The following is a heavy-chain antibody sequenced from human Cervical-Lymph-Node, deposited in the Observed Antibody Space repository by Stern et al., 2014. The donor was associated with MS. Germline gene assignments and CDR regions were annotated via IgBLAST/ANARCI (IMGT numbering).Heavy chain of an antibody. J-gene: IGHJ4*02. CDR2: IYYNGSA. D-gene: IGHD6-13*01. CDR1: GGSISSYY. CDR3: ARSYSSSWYGGFDY. V-gene: IGHV4-59*01. Sequence: QLQLQESGPGLVQPSETLSLTCTVSGGSISSYYLSWIRQPPGKGLEWIGYIYYNGSANYNPSLKSRVTISADTSKNQFSLKLSSVTAADTAVYYCARSYSSSWYGGFDYWGQGTLVTVSS.